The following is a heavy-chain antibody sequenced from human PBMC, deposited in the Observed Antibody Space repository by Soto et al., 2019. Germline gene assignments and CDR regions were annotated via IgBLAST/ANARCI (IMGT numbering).Heavy chain of an antibody. CDR3: ARRGYDFWSGLDV. D-gene: IGHD3-3*01. V-gene: IGHV5-10-1*01. J-gene: IGHJ6*02. Sequence: GESLKISCKGSGYNFTSYWIIWVRQMPGKGLEWMGNIDPTDSFTNYRPSFQGHVTISTDKSMSTAYLQWGTLKASDTAMYYCARRGYDFWSGLDVWGQGTTVTVSS. CDR1: GYNFTSYW. CDR2: IDPTDSFT.